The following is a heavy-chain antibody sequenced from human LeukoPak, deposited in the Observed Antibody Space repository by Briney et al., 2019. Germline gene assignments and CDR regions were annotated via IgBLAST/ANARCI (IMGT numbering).Heavy chain of an antibody. V-gene: IGHV3-30*02. Sequence: PGRSLRLSCTASGFTFGDYAMSWVRQAPGKGLEWVAFIRYDGSNKYYADSVKGRFTVSRDNSKNTLYLQMNSLRAEDTAVYYCAKDELPFDYWGQGTLVTVSS. CDR1: GFTFGDYA. D-gene: IGHD1-26*01. CDR3: AKDELPFDY. J-gene: IGHJ4*02. CDR2: IRYDGSNK.